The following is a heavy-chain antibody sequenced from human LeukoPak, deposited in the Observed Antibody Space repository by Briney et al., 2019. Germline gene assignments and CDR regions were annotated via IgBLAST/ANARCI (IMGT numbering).Heavy chain of an antibody. CDR3: ARDGGSGSYYNNNWFDP. V-gene: IGHV3-21*01. J-gene: IGHJ5*02. CDR2: ISSRSSYI. Sequence: TGGSLRLSCAASGFTFSSYSMNWVRQAPGKGLEWVSSISSRSSYIYYADSVRGRFTISRDNAKNSLYLQMNSLRAEDTAVYYCARDGGSGSYYNNNWFDPWGQGTLVTVSS. CDR1: GFTFSSYS. D-gene: IGHD3-10*01.